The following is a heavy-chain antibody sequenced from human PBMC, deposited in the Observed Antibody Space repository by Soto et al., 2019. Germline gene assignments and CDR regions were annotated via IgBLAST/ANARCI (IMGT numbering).Heavy chain of an antibody. CDR1: GYTFTNYG. V-gene: IGHV1-18*01. CDR3: ARGVGSGSYYNQYNWFDP. CDR2: ISAYNGNT. J-gene: IGHJ5*02. Sequence: ASVKVSCKASGYTFTNYGISWVRQAPGQGLEWMGWISAYNGNTKYAQKLQGRVTMTTDTSTSTAYMELRSLRSDDTAVYYCARGVGSGSYYNQYNWFDPWGQGTLVTVS. D-gene: IGHD3-10*01.